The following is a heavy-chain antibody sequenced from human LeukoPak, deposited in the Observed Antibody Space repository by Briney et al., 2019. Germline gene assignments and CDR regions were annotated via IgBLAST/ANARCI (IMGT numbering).Heavy chain of an antibody. J-gene: IGHJ4*02. D-gene: IGHD6-19*01. Sequence: PGGSLRLSCAASGFTVSSNYMNWVRQAPGKGLEWVSIIYSGGSTYYADSVKGRFTISRDNSKNTLYLQINSLRAEDTAVYYCARDLGSGWNFDYWGQGTLVTVSS. CDR2: IYSGGST. CDR1: GFTVSSNY. CDR3: ARDLGSGWNFDY. V-gene: IGHV3-53*01.